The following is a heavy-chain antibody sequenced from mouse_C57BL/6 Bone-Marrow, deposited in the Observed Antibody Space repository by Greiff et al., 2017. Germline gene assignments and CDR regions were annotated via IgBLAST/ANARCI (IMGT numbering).Heavy chain of an antibody. V-gene: IGHV1-50*01. Sequence: QVQLQQPGAELVKPGASVKLSCKASGYTFTSYWMQWVKQRPGQGLEWIGEIDPSDSYTNYNQKFKGKATLTVATSSSTAYMQLSSLTSEDSAVYYCARGDYYGSPYAMDYWGQGTSVTVSS. CDR1: GYTFTSYW. J-gene: IGHJ4*01. D-gene: IGHD1-1*01. CDR3: ARGDYYGSPYAMDY. CDR2: IDPSDSYT.